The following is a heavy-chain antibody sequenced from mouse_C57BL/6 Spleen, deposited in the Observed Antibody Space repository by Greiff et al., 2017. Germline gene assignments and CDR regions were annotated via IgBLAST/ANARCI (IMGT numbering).Heavy chain of an antibody. CDR3: ARKGDGSSYYAMDY. D-gene: IGHD1-1*01. CDR1: GYTFTSYW. Sequence: QVQLQQPGAELVRPGSSVKLSCKASGYTFTSYWMHWVKQRPIQGLEWIGNIDPSDSETHYNQKFKDKATLTVDKSSSPAYMQLSSLTSEDSAVYYWARKGDGSSYYAMDYWGQGTAVTVSS. CDR2: IDPSDSET. V-gene: IGHV1-52*01. J-gene: IGHJ4*01.